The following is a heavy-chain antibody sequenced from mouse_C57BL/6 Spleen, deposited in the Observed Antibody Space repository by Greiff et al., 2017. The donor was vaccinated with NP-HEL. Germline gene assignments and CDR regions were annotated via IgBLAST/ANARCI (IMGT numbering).Heavy chain of an antibody. J-gene: IGHJ1*03. V-gene: IGHV1-54*01. CDR2: INPGSGGT. D-gene: IGHD4-1*01. Sequence: VQLQQSGAELVRPGTSVKVSCKASGYAFTTYLIAWVKQRPGQGLEWIGVINPGSGGTNYNEKFKGKATLTADKSSSTAYMQLSRLTSEDSAVYFCAREGTGTGYFDGWGTGTTVTVSS. CDR3: AREGTGTGYFDG. CDR1: GYAFTTYL.